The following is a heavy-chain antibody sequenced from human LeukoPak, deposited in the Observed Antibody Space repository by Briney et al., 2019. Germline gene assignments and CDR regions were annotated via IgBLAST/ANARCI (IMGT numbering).Heavy chain of an antibody. Sequence: PSETLSLTCAVYGGSFSGYYWSWIRQPPGKGLEWIGEINHSGSTIYNPSLKSRVTISVDTSKNQFSLKLSSVTAADTAVYYCARADIVVVPAATGWFDPWGQGTLVTVSS. D-gene: IGHD2-2*01. CDR3: ARADIVVVPAATGWFDP. CDR1: GGSFSGYY. V-gene: IGHV4-34*01. CDR2: INHSGST. J-gene: IGHJ5*02.